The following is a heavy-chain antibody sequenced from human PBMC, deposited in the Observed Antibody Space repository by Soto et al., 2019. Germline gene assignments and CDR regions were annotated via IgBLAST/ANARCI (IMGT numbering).Heavy chain of an antibody. J-gene: IGHJ4*02. Sequence: ASVKVSCKASGYTFTCYYMHWVRQAPGQGLEWMGWINPNSGGTNYAQKFQGWVTMTRDTSISTAYMELSRLRSDDTAVYYCARTGYCSGGSCYTYYFDYWGQGTLVTVS. CDR1: GYTFTCYY. CDR3: ARTGYCSGGSCYTYYFDY. CDR2: INPNSGGT. D-gene: IGHD2-15*01. V-gene: IGHV1-2*04.